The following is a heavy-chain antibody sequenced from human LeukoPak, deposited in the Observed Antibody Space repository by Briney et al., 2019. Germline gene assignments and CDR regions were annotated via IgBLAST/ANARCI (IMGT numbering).Heavy chain of an antibody. V-gene: IGHV4-4*02. CDR3: ARDRGGTYRDLRYYFDY. Sequence: PSGTLSLTCAVSGGSISSSNWWSWVRQPPGKGLEWIGEIYHSGSTNYNPSLKSRVTISVDKSKNQFSLKLSSVTAADTAVYYRARDRGGTYRDLRYYFDYWGQGTLVTVSS. J-gene: IGHJ4*02. CDR1: GGSISSSNW. D-gene: IGHD4-17*01. CDR2: IYHSGST.